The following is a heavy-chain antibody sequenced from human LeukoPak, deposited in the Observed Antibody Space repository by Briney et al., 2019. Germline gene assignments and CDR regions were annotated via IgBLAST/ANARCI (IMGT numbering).Heavy chain of an antibody. Sequence: SGGSLRLSCAASGFTFSNYAMSWVRQAPGKGLEWVAVIWYDGSNKYYADSVKGRFTISRDNSKSTLYLQMNSLRAEDAAVYYCAKDPLAYYYDSSGYDYWGQGTLVTVSS. CDR1: GFTFSNYA. D-gene: IGHD3-22*01. CDR2: IWYDGSNK. V-gene: IGHV3-33*06. CDR3: AKDPLAYYYDSSGYDY. J-gene: IGHJ4*02.